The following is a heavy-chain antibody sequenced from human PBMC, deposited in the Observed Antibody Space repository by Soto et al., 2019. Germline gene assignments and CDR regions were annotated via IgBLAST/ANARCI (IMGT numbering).Heavy chain of an antibody. J-gene: IGHJ4*02. Sequence: ASVKVSCKVSGYTLTELSMHWVRQAPGKGLEWMGGFDPEDGETIYAQKFQGRVTMTEDTSTETAYMELGSLGSEDTAVYYCATGRAYYYDSSGYSKYFDYWGQGTLVTVSS. CDR3: ATGRAYYYDSSGYSKYFDY. CDR1: GYTLTELS. V-gene: IGHV1-24*01. D-gene: IGHD3-22*01. CDR2: FDPEDGET.